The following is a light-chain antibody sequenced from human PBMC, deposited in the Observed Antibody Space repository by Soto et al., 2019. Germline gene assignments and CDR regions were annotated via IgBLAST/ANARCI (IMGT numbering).Light chain of an antibody. V-gene: IGLV2-14*01. Sequence: QSALTQPASVSGSPGQSITLSCTGTSSDVGGYNYVSWYQQHPDKAPKLMIYEVNNRPSGVSNRFSGSKSGDTASLTISGLQAEDGADYYCISYSSTSTQVVFGGGTKLTVL. CDR1: SSDVGGYNY. CDR2: EVN. CDR3: ISYSSTSTQVV. J-gene: IGLJ2*01.